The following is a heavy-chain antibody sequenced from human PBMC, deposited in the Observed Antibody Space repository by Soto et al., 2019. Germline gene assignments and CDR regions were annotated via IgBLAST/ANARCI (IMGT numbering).Heavy chain of an antibody. V-gene: IGHV3-13*01. CDR3: ARANAGLYYFDY. CDR1: GFTFSSYD. J-gene: IGHJ4*02. CDR2: IGTAGDT. D-gene: IGHD6-13*01. Sequence: SLRLSCAVAGFTFSSYDMHWGRQVTGKGLEWVSAIGTAGDTYYPGSVKGRFTISRENAKNSLYLQMNSLRAGDTAVYYCARANAGLYYFDYWGQGTLVTVSS.